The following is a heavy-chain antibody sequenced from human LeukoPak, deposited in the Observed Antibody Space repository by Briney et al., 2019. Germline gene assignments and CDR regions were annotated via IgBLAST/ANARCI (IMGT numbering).Heavy chain of an antibody. V-gene: IGHV4-38-2*02. J-gene: IGHJ4*02. D-gene: IGHD6-13*01. CDR1: GYSISSGYY. CDR3: ARPYRGSWTGDFGY. Sequence: SETLSLTCTVSGYSISSGYYWGWIRPPPGEGLAWIGSIYHSGSTYYNPSLKSRVAMSVDTSKKQFSLTLSSVTDADTAVYYCARPYRGSWTGDFGYWGQGTLVTVSS. CDR2: IYHSGST.